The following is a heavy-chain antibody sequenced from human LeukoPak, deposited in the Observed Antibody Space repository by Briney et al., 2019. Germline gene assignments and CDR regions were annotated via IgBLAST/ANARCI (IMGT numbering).Heavy chain of an antibody. J-gene: IGHJ4*02. Sequence: SVKVSCKASGGTFSSYAISWVRQAPGQGLEWMGGIIPIFGTANYAQKFQGRVTITADESTSTAYMELSSLRSEDTAVYYCARDAPIGGSIFGNWGQGTLVTVSS. CDR3: ARDAPIGGSIFGN. V-gene: IGHV1-69*01. CDR1: GGTFSSYA. D-gene: IGHD3-3*01. CDR2: IIPIFGTA.